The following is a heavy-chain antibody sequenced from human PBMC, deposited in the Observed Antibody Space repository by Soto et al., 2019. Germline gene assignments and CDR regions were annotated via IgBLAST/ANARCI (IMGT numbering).Heavy chain of an antibody. V-gene: IGHV3-33*01. D-gene: IGHD3-10*01. CDR3: ARASGSGPIHYYYMDV. J-gene: IGHJ6*03. CDR1: GFPFSNFG. CDR2: IWYDGSTK. Sequence: GGSLRLSCAASGFPFSNFGMHWVRQAPGKGLEWVAVIWYDGSTKYYADSVKGRFTISRENSKNTLYLQMNSLGAEDTAVYYCARASGSGPIHYYYMDVWGKGTTVTVSS.